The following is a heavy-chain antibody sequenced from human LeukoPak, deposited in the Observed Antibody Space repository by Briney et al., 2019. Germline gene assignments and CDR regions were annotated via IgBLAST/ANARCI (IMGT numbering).Heavy chain of an antibody. CDR2: ISSSGSTI. CDR1: GFTFSDYY. Sequence: GGSLRLSCAASGFTFSDYYMSWIRQASGKGLEWVSYISSSGSTIYYADSVKGRFTISRDNAKNSLYLQMNSLRAEDTAVYYCAREAEQWLSYFDYWGQGTLVTVSS. CDR3: AREAEQWLSYFDY. J-gene: IGHJ4*02. D-gene: IGHD6-19*01. V-gene: IGHV3-11*01.